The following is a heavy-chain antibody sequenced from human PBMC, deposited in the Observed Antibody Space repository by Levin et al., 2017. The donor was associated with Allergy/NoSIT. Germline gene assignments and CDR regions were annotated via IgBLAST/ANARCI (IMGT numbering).Heavy chain of an antibody. D-gene: IGHD1-20*01. CDR2: IKQDGSEK. J-gene: IGHJ6*02. CDR1: GFTFSSYW. Sequence: GGSLRLSCAASGFTFSSYWMSWVRQAPGKGLEWVANIKQDGSEKYYVDSVKGRFTISRDNAKNSLYLQMNSLRAEDTAVYYCARLPGGITGTDYGMDVWGQGTTVTVSS. V-gene: IGHV3-7*01. CDR3: ARLPGGITGTDYGMDV.